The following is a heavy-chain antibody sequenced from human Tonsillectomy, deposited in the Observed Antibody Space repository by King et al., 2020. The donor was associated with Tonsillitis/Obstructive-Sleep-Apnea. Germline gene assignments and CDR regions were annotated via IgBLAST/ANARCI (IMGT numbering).Heavy chain of an antibody. CDR3: AKGAPFCTRTSCYDY. J-gene: IGHJ4*02. Sequence: VQLVESGGGFVQPGGSLRLSCVASGFTFSNYDMHWVRQAPGKGLEWVSAIGTGGATFYPDSVKGRFTISRENAKNSFYLQMNSLRAGDTAVYYCAKGAPFCTRTSCYDYWGQGTLVTVSS. CDR2: IGTGGAT. CDR1: GFTFSNYD. V-gene: IGHV3-13*01. D-gene: IGHD2-2*01.